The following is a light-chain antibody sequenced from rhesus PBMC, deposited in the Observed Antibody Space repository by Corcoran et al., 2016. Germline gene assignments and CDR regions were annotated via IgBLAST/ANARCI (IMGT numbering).Light chain of an antibody. CDR3: QQSSNLYS. CDR2: GES. V-gene: IGKV3-24*04. Sequence: ETVVTQSPATLSLSPGERATLSCRASQSVGSSLAWYQQKPGQVPRLLSYGESSRATGIPDRFSGSGSGTDFPLTISSLEPEDVGIYYCQQSSNLYSFGQGTKVEIK. J-gene: IGKJ2*01. CDR1: QSVGSS.